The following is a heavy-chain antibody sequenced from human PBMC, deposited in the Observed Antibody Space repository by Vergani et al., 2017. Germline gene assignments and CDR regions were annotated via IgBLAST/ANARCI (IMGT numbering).Heavy chain of an antibody. J-gene: IGHJ4*02. V-gene: IGHV1-46*01. CDR1: GYTFTNYF. Sequence: QVHLVQSAAEVKKPGASVRVSCKASGYTFTNYFLHWVRQAPGQGLEWMAIFDPNGGGTNYAPKFQGRLTLTRDTSTTTVYMSLRSLTSEDTALYYCVRSNDGYDFGGQGTLGTGAS. D-gene: IGHD5-18*01. CDR2: FDPNGGGT. CDR3: VRSNDGYDF.